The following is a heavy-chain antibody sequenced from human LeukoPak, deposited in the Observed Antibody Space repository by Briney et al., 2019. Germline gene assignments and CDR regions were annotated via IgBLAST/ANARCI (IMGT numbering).Heavy chain of an antibody. D-gene: IGHD3-22*01. CDR1: GFTFSDYY. J-gene: IGHJ4*02. Sequence: GGSLRLSCAASGFTFSDYYMSWIRQAPGKGLEWVSYISSSGSTIYYADSVKGRFTISRDNAKNSLYLQMNSLRAEDTAVYYCAIEYYDSSGYYYFDYWGQGTLVTVSS. CDR2: ISSSGSTI. CDR3: AIEYYDSSGYYYFDY. V-gene: IGHV3-11*04.